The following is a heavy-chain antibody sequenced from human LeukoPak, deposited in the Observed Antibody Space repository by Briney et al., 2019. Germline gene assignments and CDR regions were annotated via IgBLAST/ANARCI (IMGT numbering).Heavy chain of an antibody. CDR1: EGTFGAYS. CDR3: AAGRRLGELFFDY. CDR2: INPIFNIL. J-gene: IGHJ4*02. Sequence: SVKVSCKASEGTFGAYSLDWVRQAPGQGLEWLGGINPIFNILNYAQKFRGRVTITADESTNTAYMDLSSLKYDGTAVYYCAAGRRLGELFFDYWGQGALVTVSS. V-gene: IGHV1-69*13. D-gene: IGHD3-10*01.